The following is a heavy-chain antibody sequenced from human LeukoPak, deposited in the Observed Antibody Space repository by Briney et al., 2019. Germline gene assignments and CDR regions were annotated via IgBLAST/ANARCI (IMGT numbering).Heavy chain of an antibody. V-gene: IGHV4-59*08. CDR1: GGSLNGYY. D-gene: IGHD4-17*01. CDR3: ARHVYGEGMVV. Sequence: SETLSLTCTVSGGSLNGYYWGWIRQPPGKGLECIGYIHSSEGTAHNASLKSRLTISLHTSKNQFSLTLSSVTAADTAIYYCARHVYGEGMVVWGKGTTVTVSS. CDR2: IHSSEGT. J-gene: IGHJ6*04.